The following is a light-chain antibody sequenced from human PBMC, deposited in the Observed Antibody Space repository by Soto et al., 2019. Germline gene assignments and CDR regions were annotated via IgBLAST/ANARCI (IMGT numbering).Light chain of an antibody. J-gene: IGLJ1*01. CDR3: AAWDASLKGNV. Sequence: QLVLTQPPSASGTPGQRVTISCSGSSSNIGGNTVNWYQQLPGTAPKLLIYSNNQRPSGIPDRFSGSKSGTSASLAISGLQSEDEADYYCAAWDASLKGNVFGTGTKLTVL. CDR2: SNN. V-gene: IGLV1-44*01. CDR1: SSNIGGNT.